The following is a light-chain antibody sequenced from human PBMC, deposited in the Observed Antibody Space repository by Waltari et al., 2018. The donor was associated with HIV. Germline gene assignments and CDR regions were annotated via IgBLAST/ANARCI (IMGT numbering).Light chain of an antibody. CDR1: SSNIGSNY. Sequence: QSVLTQPPSASGTPGQRVTISCSGSSSNIGSNYVYWYQQLPGTAPKLLIYRNNQRPSGCPDRFSGSKSGTSASLAISGLRSEDEADYYCAAWDDSLSGLWVFGGGTKLTVL. CDR2: RNN. V-gene: IGLV1-47*01. CDR3: AAWDDSLSGLWV. J-gene: IGLJ3*02.